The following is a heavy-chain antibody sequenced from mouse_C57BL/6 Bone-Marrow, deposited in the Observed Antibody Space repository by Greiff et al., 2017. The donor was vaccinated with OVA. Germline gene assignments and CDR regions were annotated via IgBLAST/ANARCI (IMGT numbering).Heavy chain of an antibody. V-gene: IGHV14-2*01. D-gene: IGHD2-3*01. CDR1: GFNIKDYY. CDR3: ARTLYDGYYAMDY. Sequence: VQLQQSGAELVKPGASVTLSCTASGFNIKDYYMHWVKQRTEQGLEWIGRIDPEDGETKYAPKFQGKATITADPSSNTAYLQLSSLTSEDTAVYYCARTLYDGYYAMDYWGQGTSVTVSS. CDR2: IDPEDGET. J-gene: IGHJ4*01.